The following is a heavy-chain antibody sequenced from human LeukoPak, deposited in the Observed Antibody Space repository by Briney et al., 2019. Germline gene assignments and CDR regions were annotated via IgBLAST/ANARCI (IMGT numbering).Heavy chain of an antibody. CDR3: ARHQNHGGWYKLVSNFDY. V-gene: IGHV4-59*08. D-gene: IGHD6-19*01. CDR1: GGPLSSYY. CDR2: IYYDGTT. J-gene: IGHJ4*02. Sequence: SETLSLTCNVSGGPLSSYYWSWIRQAPGKGLEWIGYIYYDGTTHYNPSLKSRVVISVDTSKNQFSLRLDSLTARDTAVYYCARHQNHGGWYKLVSNFDYWGQGTLVTVSS.